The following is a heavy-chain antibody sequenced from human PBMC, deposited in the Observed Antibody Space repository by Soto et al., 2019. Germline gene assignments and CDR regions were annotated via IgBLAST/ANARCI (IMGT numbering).Heavy chain of an antibody. Sequence: ASVKVSCKASGGTFSSYAISWVRQAPGQGLEWMGGIIPIFGTANYAQKFQGRVTITADGSTSTAYMELSSLRSEDTAVYYCARDEYDILTGYYYYYGMDVWGQGTTVTVSS. V-gene: IGHV1-69*13. J-gene: IGHJ6*02. CDR1: GGTFSSYA. CDR3: ARDEYDILTGYYYYYGMDV. D-gene: IGHD3-9*01. CDR2: IIPIFGTA.